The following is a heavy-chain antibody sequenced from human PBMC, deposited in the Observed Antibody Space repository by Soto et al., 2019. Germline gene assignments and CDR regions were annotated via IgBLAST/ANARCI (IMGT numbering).Heavy chain of an antibody. Sequence: QVQLVQSGAEVKKPGASVKVSCKASGYTFTSYAMHWVRQAPGQRLEWMGWINAGNGNTKYSQKFQGRDTITRDTYDSTAYVELSSLRSEDPAVYYCARVLDYGDSSPDRPTFDYWGQGTLVTVSS. CDR2: INAGNGNT. J-gene: IGHJ4*02. V-gene: IGHV1-3*01. CDR3: ARVLDYGDSSPDRPTFDY. CDR1: GYTFTSYA. D-gene: IGHD4-17*01.